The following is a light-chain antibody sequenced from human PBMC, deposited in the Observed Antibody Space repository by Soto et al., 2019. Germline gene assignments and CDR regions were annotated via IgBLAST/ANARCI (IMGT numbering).Light chain of an antibody. Sequence: QSALTQPASVSGSPGQSITISCTGTSSDVGGYNYVSWYQQHPDKAPKLMIYDVTFRPPGVSNRFSGAKSGNTASLTISGLQAEDEADYYCSSYTSSSTVIFGGGTK. CDR3: SSYTSSSTVI. CDR1: SSDVGGYNY. J-gene: IGLJ2*01. V-gene: IGLV2-14*01. CDR2: DVT.